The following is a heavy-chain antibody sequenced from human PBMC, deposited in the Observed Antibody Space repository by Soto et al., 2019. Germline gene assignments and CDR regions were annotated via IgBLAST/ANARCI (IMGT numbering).Heavy chain of an antibody. CDR1: GYSFTSYW. CDR2: NYPGDSDT. Sequence: GESLKISCKGSGYSFTSYWIGWVRQMPGEGLEWMGINYPGDSDTRYRPSFQGRVTITADKSISTAYLQCSSLKASDTAMYYCARPSTDDYWYFDLWGRGTLVTVSS. D-gene: IGHD2-21*02. CDR3: ARPSTDDYWYFDL. V-gene: IGHV5-51*01. J-gene: IGHJ2*01.